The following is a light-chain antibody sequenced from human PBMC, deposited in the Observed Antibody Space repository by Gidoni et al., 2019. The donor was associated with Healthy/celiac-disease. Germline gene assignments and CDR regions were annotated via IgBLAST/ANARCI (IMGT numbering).Light chain of an antibody. Sequence: DIVMTQSPDSLAVSLGERATINCKSSQSLLYRSNNKNYLAWYQQKPGQPPKLLIYCASTRESGVPDRFSGSGSGTDFTLTISSLQAEDVAVYYCQQYYSTPYTFGQGTKLEIK. CDR2: CAS. CDR1: QSLLYRSNNKNY. V-gene: IGKV4-1*01. CDR3: QQYYSTPYT. J-gene: IGKJ2*01.